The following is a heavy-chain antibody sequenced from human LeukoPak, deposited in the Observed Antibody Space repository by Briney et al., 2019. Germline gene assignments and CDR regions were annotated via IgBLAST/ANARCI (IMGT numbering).Heavy chain of an antibody. J-gene: IGHJ3*02. CDR1: GGSISSSSYY. CDR2: IYYSGST. Sequence: KPSETLSLTCTVSGGSISSSSYYWGWIRQPPGKGLEWIGSIYYSGSTYYNPSLKSRVTISVDTSKNQFSLKLSSVTAADTAVYYCARSWEWELLAFDIWGQGTMVTVSS. V-gene: IGHV4-39*01. D-gene: IGHD1-26*01. CDR3: ARSWEWELLAFDI.